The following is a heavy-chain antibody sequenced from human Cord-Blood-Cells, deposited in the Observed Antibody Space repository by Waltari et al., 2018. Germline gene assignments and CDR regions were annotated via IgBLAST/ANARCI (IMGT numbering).Heavy chain of an antibody. CDR3: AKVRVGSSSFDY. J-gene: IGHJ4*02. CDR2: IRYDGSNK. Sequence: QVQLVESGGGVVQPGGSLRLSCAASGFTSSSYGMHWVRQAPGKGLEWVAFIRYDGSNKYYADSVKGRFTISRDNSKNTLYLQMNSLRAEDTAVYYCAKVRVGSSSFDYWGQGTLVTVSS. V-gene: IGHV3-30*02. CDR1: GFTSSSYG. D-gene: IGHD6-6*01.